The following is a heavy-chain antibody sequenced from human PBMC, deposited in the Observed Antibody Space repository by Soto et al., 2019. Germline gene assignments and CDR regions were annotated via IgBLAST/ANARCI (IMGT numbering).Heavy chain of an antibody. J-gene: IGHJ5*02. CDR1: GYTFTSYA. CDR3: ARPSRTRAAAGSFIA. CDR2: INAGNGNT. Sequence: QVQLVQSGAEVKKPGASVKVSCKASGYTFTSYAMHWVRQATGQRLEWMGWINAGNGNTKYSQKFQGRVTITRDTSASTAYMELSSLRSEDTAVYDCARPSRTRAAAGSFIAWGQGTLVTVSS. D-gene: IGHD6-13*01. V-gene: IGHV1-3*01.